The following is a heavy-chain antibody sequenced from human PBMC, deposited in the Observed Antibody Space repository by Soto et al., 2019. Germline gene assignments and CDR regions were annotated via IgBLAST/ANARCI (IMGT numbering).Heavy chain of an antibody. CDR3: ASERNWSGLDY. V-gene: IGHV1-8*01. Sequence: QVQLVQSGAEVKKPGASVKVSCKASGYTFTSYDINWVRQATGQGIEWMGWMNPNSGNTGYAQKFQGRVTMTRNTSISTADMELSSLSSEDTAVYYCASERNWSGLDYGGQGTLVTVSS. CDR1: GYTFTSYD. J-gene: IGHJ4*02. D-gene: IGHD1-1*01. CDR2: MNPNSGNT.